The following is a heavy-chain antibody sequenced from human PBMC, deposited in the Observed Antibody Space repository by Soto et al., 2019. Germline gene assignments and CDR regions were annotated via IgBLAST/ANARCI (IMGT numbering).Heavy chain of an antibody. V-gene: IGHV2-5*02. Sequence: SGPTLVNPTPTLTLTCTFSGFSLSDNGVGVGWIRQPPGKALEWLALIYWDGDKRYRPSLESRLTITKDSSKNQVDLTMTNMDPLDTATYYCTHRREAIRAIYMDVWGKGTTVIVSS. J-gene: IGHJ6*03. CDR2: IYWDGDK. CDR1: GFSLSDNGVG. CDR3: THRREAIRAIYMDV. D-gene: IGHD3-10*01.